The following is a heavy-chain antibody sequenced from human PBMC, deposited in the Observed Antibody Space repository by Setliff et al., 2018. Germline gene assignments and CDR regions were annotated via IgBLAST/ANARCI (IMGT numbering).Heavy chain of an antibody. J-gene: IGHJ1*01. D-gene: IGHD6-6*01. CDR3: ARDRDDGSSFAEYFQH. CDR2: VNSDETTT. CDR1: GFTFSDYW. Sequence: GGSLRLSCAASGFTFSDYWMHWVRQVPGKGLVWVSRVNSDETTTTYADSVKGRFTISRNNAKNILYLQMNSLRAEDTAVYYCARDRDDGSSFAEYFQHWGQGTLVTVSS. V-gene: IGHV3-74*01.